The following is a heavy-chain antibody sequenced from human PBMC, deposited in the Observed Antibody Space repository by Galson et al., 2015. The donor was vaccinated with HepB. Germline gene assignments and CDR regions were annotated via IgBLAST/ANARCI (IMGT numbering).Heavy chain of an antibody. CDR3: ARDLIVVVPAAIQDYNYGMDV. CDR2: INPSGGST. J-gene: IGHJ6*02. Sequence: SVKVSCKASGYTFTSYYMHWVRQAPGQGLEWMGIINPSGGSTSYAQKFQGRVTMTRDTSTSTVYMELSGLRSEDTGVYYCARDLIVVVPAAIQDYNYGMDVWGQGTTVTVSS. V-gene: IGHV1-46*01. CDR1: GYTFTSYY. D-gene: IGHD2-2*01.